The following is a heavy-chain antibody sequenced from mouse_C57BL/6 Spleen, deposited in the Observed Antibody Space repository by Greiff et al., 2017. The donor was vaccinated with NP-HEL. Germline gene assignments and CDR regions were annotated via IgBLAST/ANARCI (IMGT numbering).Heavy chain of an antibody. CDR2: IYPGDGDT. J-gene: IGHJ4*01. D-gene: IGHD1-1*01. Sequence: QVQLKQSGPELVKPGASVKISCKASGYAFSSSWMNWVKQRPGKGLEWIGRIYPGDGDTNYNGKFKGKATLTADKSSSTAYMQLSSLTSEDSAVYFCAIDYYGSRSYYAMDYWGQGTSVTVSS. CDR1: GYAFSSSW. CDR3: AIDYYGSRSYYAMDY. V-gene: IGHV1-82*01.